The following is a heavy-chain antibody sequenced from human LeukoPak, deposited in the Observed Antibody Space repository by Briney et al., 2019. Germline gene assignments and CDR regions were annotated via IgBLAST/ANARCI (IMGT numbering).Heavy chain of an antibody. CDR1: GFTFSSYG. Sequence: PGGSLRLSRAASGFTFSSYGMHWVRQAPGKGLEWVAVISYDGSNKYYADSVKGRFTISRDNSKNTLYLQMNSLRAEDTAVYYCAKGAAAAGDAFDIWGQGTMVTVSS. J-gene: IGHJ3*02. D-gene: IGHD6-13*01. CDR3: AKGAAAAGDAFDI. V-gene: IGHV3-30*18. CDR2: ISYDGSNK.